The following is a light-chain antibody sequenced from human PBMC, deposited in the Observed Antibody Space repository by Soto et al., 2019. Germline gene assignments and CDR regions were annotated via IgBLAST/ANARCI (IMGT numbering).Light chain of an antibody. CDR3: QQLNSYPWT. J-gene: IGKJ1*01. CDR2: DAS. CDR1: QSVSSY. V-gene: IGKV3-11*01. Sequence: EIVLTQSPATLSLSPGERATLSCRASQSVSSYLAWYQQKPGQAPRLLIYDASNRATGIPVRFSGSGSGTEFSFTISSLQSEDFATYSCQQLNSYPWTFGQGTKV.